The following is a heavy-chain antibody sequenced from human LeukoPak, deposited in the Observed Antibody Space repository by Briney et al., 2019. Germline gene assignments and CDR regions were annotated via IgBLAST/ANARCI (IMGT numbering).Heavy chain of an antibody. Sequence: SETLSLTCTVSGGSISSSSNYWGWIRQPPGKGLEWIGTISYSGSAYYNPSLKSRVTISVDTSKNQFSLKLSSVTAADTAVYNSASGSVSSSSGYYYYYGMDVWGQGTKVTASS. CDR1: GGSISSSSNY. D-gene: IGHD6-6*01. V-gene: IGHV4-39*01. CDR3: ASGSVSSSSGYYYYYGMDV. CDR2: ISYSGSA. J-gene: IGHJ6*02.